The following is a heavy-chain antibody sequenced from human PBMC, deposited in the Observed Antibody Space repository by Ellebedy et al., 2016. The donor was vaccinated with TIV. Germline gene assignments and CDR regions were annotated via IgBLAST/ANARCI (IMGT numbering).Heavy chain of an antibody. CDR2: IINNGDRT. CDR3: LKGSSALTPYDY. J-gene: IGHJ4*02. V-gene: IGHV3-64D*06. CDR1: GFTFSTYA. D-gene: IGHD6-6*01. Sequence: PGGSLRLSCSASGFTFSTYAMHWVRQAPGKGLEYVSAIINNGDRTYYADSVKGRFTISRDNSKNTLYLKMSSLRAEDTAVYYCLKGSSALTPYDYWGQGTLVTVSS.